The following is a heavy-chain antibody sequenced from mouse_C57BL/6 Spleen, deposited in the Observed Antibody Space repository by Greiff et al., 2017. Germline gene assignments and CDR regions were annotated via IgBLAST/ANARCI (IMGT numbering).Heavy chain of an antibody. CDR3: ARGIYYDYDPWFAY. Sequence: VQLQQSGAELVKPGASVKLSCKASGYTFTSYWMHWVKQRPGQGLEWIGMIHPNSGSTNYNEKFKSKATLTVDKSSSTAYMQLSSLTSEDSAVYYCARGIYYDYDPWFAYWGQGTLVTVSA. D-gene: IGHD2-4*01. J-gene: IGHJ3*01. CDR2: IHPNSGST. CDR1: GYTFTSYW. V-gene: IGHV1-64*01.